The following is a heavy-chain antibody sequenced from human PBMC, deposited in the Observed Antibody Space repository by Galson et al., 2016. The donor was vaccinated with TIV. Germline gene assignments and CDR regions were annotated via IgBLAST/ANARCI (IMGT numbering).Heavy chain of an antibody. V-gene: IGHV3-53*01. CDR2: IYHDYRT. CDR1: GFIVATKH. Sequence: SLRLSCAVSGFIVATKHISWVRQAPGKGLEWVSVIYHDYRTYYADSVKGRFTISRDNSKNTLYLQMNSLRAEDTGVYYCAKNGPDLWGDFWSGDYYFDWWGQGALVIVSS. J-gene: IGHJ4*02. D-gene: IGHD3-3*01. CDR3: AKNGPDLWGDFWSGDYYFDW.